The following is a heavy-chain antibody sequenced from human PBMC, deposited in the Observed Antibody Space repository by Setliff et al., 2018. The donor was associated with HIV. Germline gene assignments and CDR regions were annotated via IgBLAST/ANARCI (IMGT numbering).Heavy chain of an antibody. V-gene: IGHV3-7*01. CDR2: IKQDGSEK. J-gene: IGHJ6*02. Sequence: PGGSLRLSCAASGFTFSSAWMSWVRQAPGKGLEWVAKIKQDGSEKHSVDSVKGRFTMSRDNAKNLLFLQMDSLRAEDTAVYYCARIIAEGSRTQTLFHAMDVWGRGTTVTVSS. CDR1: GFTFSSAW. D-gene: IGHD3-10*01. CDR3: ARIIAEGSRTQTLFHAMDV.